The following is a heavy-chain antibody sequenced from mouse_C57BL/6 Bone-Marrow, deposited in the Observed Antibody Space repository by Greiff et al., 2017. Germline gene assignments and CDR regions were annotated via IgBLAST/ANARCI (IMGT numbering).Heavy chain of an antibody. CDR2: IWRGGST. D-gene: IGHD1-1*01. Sequence: QVQLQQSGPGLVQPSPSLSITCTASGFSLTSYGVHWVRQSPGKGLEWLGVIWRGGSTDYNAAFLSRLSITKDNSKSQAFFKMNSLQADDTAIYYCDNGITTVPFAYWGQGTLVTVSA. CDR3: DNGITTVPFAY. J-gene: IGHJ3*01. V-gene: IGHV2-5*01. CDR1: GFSLTSYG.